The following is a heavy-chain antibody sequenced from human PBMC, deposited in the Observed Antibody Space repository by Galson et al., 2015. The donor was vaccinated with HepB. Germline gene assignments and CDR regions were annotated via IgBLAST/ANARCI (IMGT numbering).Heavy chain of an antibody. Sequence: LRLSCAASGFTFSSYGMHWVRQAPGKGLEWVAFIRYDGSNKYYADSVKGRFTISRDNSKNTLYLQMNSLRAEDTAVYYCAKGGCSSTSCYSGGWEDYYYYYGMDVWGQGTTVTVSS. CDR3: AKGGCSSTSCYSGGWEDYYYYYGMDV. V-gene: IGHV3-30*02. CDR2: IRYDGSNK. J-gene: IGHJ6*02. CDR1: GFTFSSYG. D-gene: IGHD2-2*01.